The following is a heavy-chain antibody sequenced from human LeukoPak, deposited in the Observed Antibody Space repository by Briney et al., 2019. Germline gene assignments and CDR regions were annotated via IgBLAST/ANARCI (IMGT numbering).Heavy chain of an antibody. D-gene: IGHD6-13*01. CDR3: AREAIAAAGGFDY. CDR2: IYHSGST. CDR1: GGPISSGGYS. Sequence: SQTLSLTCAVSGGPISSGGYSWSWIRQPPGKGLEWIGYIYHSGSTYYNPSLKSRVTISVDRSKNQFSLKLSSVTAADTAVYYCAREAIAAAGGFDYWGQGTLVTVSS. J-gene: IGHJ4*02. V-gene: IGHV4-30-2*01.